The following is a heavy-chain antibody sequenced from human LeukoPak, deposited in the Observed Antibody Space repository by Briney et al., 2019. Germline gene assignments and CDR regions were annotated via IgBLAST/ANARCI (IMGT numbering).Heavy chain of an antibody. CDR3: VTDTTGWYGGGY. D-gene: IGHD6-19*01. CDR2: INSDGSTT. J-gene: IGHJ4*02. V-gene: IGHV3-74*01. Sequence: PGGSLRLSCAASGFTFTDFWMHWVRQVPGKGLVWVSRINSDGSTTTYADSVKGRFTISRDNAKNTLYLEMNSLRAEDTALYYCVTDTTGWYGGGYWGQGTLVTVSS. CDR1: GFTFTDFW.